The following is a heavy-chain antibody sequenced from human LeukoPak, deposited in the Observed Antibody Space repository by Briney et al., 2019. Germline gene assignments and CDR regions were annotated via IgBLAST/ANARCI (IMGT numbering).Heavy chain of an antibody. Sequence: ASVKVSCKASGYTFTSYYMHWVRQAPGQGLEWMGRINPNSGGTNYAQKFQGRVTMTRDTSISTAYMELSRLRSDDTAVYYCARGMIGYQLLTVDYWGQGTLVTVSS. CDR3: ARGMIGYQLLTVDY. CDR1: GYTFTSYY. J-gene: IGHJ4*02. D-gene: IGHD2-2*01. V-gene: IGHV1-2*06. CDR2: INPNSGGT.